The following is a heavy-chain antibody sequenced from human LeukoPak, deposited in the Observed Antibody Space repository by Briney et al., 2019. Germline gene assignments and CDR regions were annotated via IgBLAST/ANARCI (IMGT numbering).Heavy chain of an antibody. CDR3: TTDPDVRRYFDWLFFDY. D-gene: IGHD3-9*01. J-gene: IGHJ4*02. V-gene: IGHV3-15*01. CDR2: IKSKTDGGTT. CDR1: GFTFSNAL. Sequence: GGSLRLSCAASGFTFSNALMSWVRQAPGKGLEWVGRIKSKTDGGTTDYAAPVKGRFTISRDDSKNTLYLQMNSLKTEDTAVYYCTTDPDVRRYFDWLFFDYWGQGTLVTVSS.